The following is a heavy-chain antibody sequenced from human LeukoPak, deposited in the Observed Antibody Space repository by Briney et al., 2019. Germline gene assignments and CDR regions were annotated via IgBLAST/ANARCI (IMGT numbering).Heavy chain of an antibody. CDR3: ARRYSGSLSP. CDR2: IDPSDSYT. CDR1: GNRFTSDW. V-gene: IGHV5-10-1*01. Sequence: GESLKISCKGSGNRFTSDWIGWVRQMPGKGLEWMGRIDPSDSYTNYSPSFQGHVTISADKSISTAYLQWSSLKASDTAMYYCARRYSGSLSPWGQGTLVTVSP. D-gene: IGHD5-12*01. J-gene: IGHJ5*02.